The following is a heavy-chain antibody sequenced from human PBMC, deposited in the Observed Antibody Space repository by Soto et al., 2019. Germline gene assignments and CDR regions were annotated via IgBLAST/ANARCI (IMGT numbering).Heavy chain of an antibody. V-gene: IGHV4-30-4*01. CDR1: GGSISSGDYY. J-gene: IGHJ2*01. CDR3: ARAKNGYTYGLERYWYFDL. CDR2: IYYSGST. Sequence: QVQLQESGPGLVKPSQTLSLTCIVSGGSISSGDYYWSWFRQPPGKGLEWIGYIYYSGSTHYNPSLKCRVTISVDTSNSQFSLKLSSVTAADTAVYYCARAKNGYTYGLERYWYFDLWGRGTLVTVSS. D-gene: IGHD5-18*01.